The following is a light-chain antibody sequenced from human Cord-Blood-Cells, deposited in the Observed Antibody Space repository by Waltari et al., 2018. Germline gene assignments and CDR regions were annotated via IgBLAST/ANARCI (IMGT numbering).Light chain of an antibody. CDR3: SSYTSSSTLV. J-gene: IGLJ1*01. Sequence: QSALTQPASVSGSPGQSITISCTGTSSDVGGYNYVSWYQQHPGKAPKLMIYEVSNRPTGVSILCSGSKSGNTASLTISGLQAEDEADYYCSSYTSSSTLVFGTGTKVTVL. CDR2: EVS. V-gene: IGLV2-14*01. CDR1: SSDVGGYNY.